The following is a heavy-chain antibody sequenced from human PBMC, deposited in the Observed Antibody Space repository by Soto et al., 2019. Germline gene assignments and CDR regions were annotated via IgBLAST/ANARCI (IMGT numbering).Heavy chain of an antibody. J-gene: IGHJ6*03. D-gene: IGHD4-17*01. V-gene: IGHV3-33*01. Sequence: QVQLVESGGGVVQPGRSLRLSCAASGFTFSSYGMHWVRQAPGKGLEWVAVIWYDGSNKYYADSVKGRFTISRDNSKNTLYLQKNSLRAEDTAVYNFARVGDYGDYGDYGYYMDVWGKGTTVTVSS. CDR3: ARVGDYGDYGDYGYYMDV. CDR1: GFTFSSYG. CDR2: IWYDGSNK.